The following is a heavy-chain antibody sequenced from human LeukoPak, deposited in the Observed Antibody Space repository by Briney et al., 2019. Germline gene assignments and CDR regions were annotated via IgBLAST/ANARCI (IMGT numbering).Heavy chain of an antibody. CDR1: GFTFSGSP. D-gene: IGHD5-12*01. CDR3: AKDFRASMVATWWFDP. CDR2: IRSKADNYAT. Sequence: GGSLKLSCAASGFTFSGSPMHWVRQASGKGLEWVGLIRSKADNYATGYGASVKGRFSISRDDSRNTAYLQMNSLKAEDTAVYYCAKDFRASMVATWWFDPWGQGTLVAVSS. V-gene: IGHV3-73*01. J-gene: IGHJ5*02.